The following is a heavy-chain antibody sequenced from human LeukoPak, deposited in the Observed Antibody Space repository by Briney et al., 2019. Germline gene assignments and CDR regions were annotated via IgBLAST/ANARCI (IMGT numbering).Heavy chain of an antibody. V-gene: IGHV4-61*02. J-gene: IGHJ6*03. CDR1: DGSIGSGSYY. CDR3: ARLVLWFGEPYYYMDV. Sequence: SETLSLTCTVSDGSIGSGSYYWSWIRQPAGKGLEWIGRIYTSGSTNYNPSLKSRVTISVDTSKNQFSLKLSSVTAADTAVYYCARLVLWFGEPYYYMDVWGKGTTVTISS. CDR2: IYTSGST. D-gene: IGHD3-10*01.